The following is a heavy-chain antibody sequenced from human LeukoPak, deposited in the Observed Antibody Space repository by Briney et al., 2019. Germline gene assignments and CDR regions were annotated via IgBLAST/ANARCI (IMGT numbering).Heavy chain of an antibody. D-gene: IGHD2-2*01. CDR2: ISGSGGST. Sequence: PGGSLRLSCAASGFTFSSYSMNWVRQAPGKGLEWVSAISGSGGSTYYADSVKGRFTISRDNSKNTLYLQMNSLRAEDTAVYYCAKDGPAATKGDYWGQGTLVTVSS. V-gene: IGHV3-23*01. J-gene: IGHJ4*02. CDR1: GFTFSSYS. CDR3: AKDGPAATKGDY.